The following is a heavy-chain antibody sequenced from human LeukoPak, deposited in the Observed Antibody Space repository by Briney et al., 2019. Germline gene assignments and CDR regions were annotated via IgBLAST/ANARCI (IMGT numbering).Heavy chain of an antibody. CDR2: IYYSGST. J-gene: IGHJ6*02. D-gene: IGHD3-16*01. Sequence: SETLSLTCTVSGGSISSYYWSWIRQPPGNGLEWIGYIYYSGSTNYNPSLKSRVTISVDTSKNQFSLKLSSVTAADTAVYYCARGNDYVWSYGMDVWGQGTTVTVSS. CDR3: ARGNDYVWSYGMDV. V-gene: IGHV4-59*01. CDR1: GGSISSYY.